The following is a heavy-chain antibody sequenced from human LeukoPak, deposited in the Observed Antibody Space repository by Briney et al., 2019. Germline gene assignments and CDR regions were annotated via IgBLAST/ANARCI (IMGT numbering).Heavy chain of an antibody. CDR1: GYTFTSYG. D-gene: IGHD2-8*01. Sequence: ASVKVSCKASGYTFTSYGITWVRQAPGQGLEWMGWVGTYTGKTNYAQNLQGRVTMTTDTSTRTAYMELGSLRSDDTAVYYCASCHCTNGVCYGECEYFQHWGQGTLVTVSS. V-gene: IGHV1-18*01. J-gene: IGHJ1*01. CDR2: VGTYTGKT. CDR3: ASCHCTNGVCYGECEYFQH.